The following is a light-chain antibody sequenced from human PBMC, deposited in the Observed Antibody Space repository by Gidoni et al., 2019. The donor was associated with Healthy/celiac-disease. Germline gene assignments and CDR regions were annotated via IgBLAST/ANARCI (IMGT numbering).Light chain of an antibody. CDR3: QVWDSSEV. CDR2: DDS. V-gene: IGLV3-21*03. Sequence: SYVLTQPPSVSVAPGKTARITCGGNNIGSKSVHWYQQKPGQAPVLVVYDDSDLPSGIPERFSGSNSGNTATLTISRVEAGDEADYYCQVWDSSEVFGGGTKLTVL. CDR1: NIGSKS. J-gene: IGLJ3*02.